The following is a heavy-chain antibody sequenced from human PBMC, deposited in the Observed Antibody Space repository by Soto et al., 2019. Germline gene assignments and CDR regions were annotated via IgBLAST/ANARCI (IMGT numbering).Heavy chain of an antibody. CDR3: ARGHLGITTTGTWYDFDY. CDR1: GDSISSYY. CDR2: IYYSGIT. J-gene: IGHJ4*02. D-gene: IGHD2-15*01. Sequence: SESLSLTCTVSGDSISSYYWTWIRQPPGKGLEYIGYIYYSGITYYNPSLKSRVTISVDTSKNQFSLKLSSVTAADTAVYYCARGHLGITTTGTWYDFDYWGQGTLVTVSS. V-gene: IGHV4-59*01.